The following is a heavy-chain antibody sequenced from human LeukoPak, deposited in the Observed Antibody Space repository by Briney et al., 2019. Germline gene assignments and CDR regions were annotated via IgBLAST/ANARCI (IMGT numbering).Heavy chain of an antibody. J-gene: IGHJ4*02. CDR3: AKGCSGSTTCYLIDY. D-gene: IGHD2-2*01. CDR1: GFTFSSYT. V-gene: IGHV3-23*01. CDR2: IGGST. Sequence: GGSPRLSCAASGFTFSSYTMTWVRQAPGKGLEWVSAIGGSTYYADSVKGRFTISRDNSKNTLYLEVNSLTTEDTAVYHCAKGCSGSTTCYLIDYWGQGTLVTVSS.